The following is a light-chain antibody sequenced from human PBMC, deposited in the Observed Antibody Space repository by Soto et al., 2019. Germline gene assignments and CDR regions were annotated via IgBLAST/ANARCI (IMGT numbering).Light chain of an antibody. J-gene: IGKJ4*01. V-gene: IGKV1-33*01. Sequence: DIQMTQSPSSLSASVGDRVTITCQASQDISNYLNWYQQKLGKAPKLLIYDASNLETGVPSRFSGSGSGTDFTFTISSLQPEDIATYYCQQYDNLPSLTFGGGTKVEIK. CDR2: DAS. CDR1: QDISNY. CDR3: QQYDNLPSLT.